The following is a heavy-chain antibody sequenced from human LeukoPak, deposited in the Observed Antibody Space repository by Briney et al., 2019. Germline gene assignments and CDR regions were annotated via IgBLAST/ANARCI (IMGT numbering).Heavy chain of an antibody. Sequence: PGGSLRLSCAASGFTFGSYAMGWVRQAPGKGLEWVSVITGGGSTYYTDSVKGRFTISRDSSRNTLYLQMNSLRVEDTAAYYCAKNLYDILTGYPWGAMDVWGQGTTV. CDR2: ITGGGST. CDR1: GFTFGSYA. J-gene: IGHJ6*02. D-gene: IGHD3-9*01. V-gene: IGHV3-23*01. CDR3: AKNLYDILTGYPWGAMDV.